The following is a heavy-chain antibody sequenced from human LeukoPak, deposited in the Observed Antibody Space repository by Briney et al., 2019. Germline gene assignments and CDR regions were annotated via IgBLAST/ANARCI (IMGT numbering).Heavy chain of an antibody. D-gene: IGHD3-10*01. V-gene: IGHV3-48*03. CDR3: ARVRGVTPDY. J-gene: IGHJ4*02. CDR2: ISRSGSTI. Sequence: GGSLRLSCAASGFTFSSYEMNWVRQAPGKGLEWVSYISRSGSTIYYADSVKGRFTIPRDNAKNSLYLQMNSLRAEDTAVYYCARVRGVTPDYWGQGTLVTVSS. CDR1: GFTFSSYE.